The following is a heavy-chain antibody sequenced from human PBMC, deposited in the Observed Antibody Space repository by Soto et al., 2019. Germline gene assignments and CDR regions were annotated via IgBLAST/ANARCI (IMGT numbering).Heavy chain of an antibody. CDR3: ARDTLELLYYFDY. J-gene: IGHJ4*02. V-gene: IGHV3-74*01. CDR2: INSDGSSA. D-gene: IGHD1-7*01. Sequence: PVGSLRLSCAASGFTFSNYWMHWVRQAPGKGLVWVSRINSDGSSASYADSVKGRFTISRDNAKNTLYLQMNSLRAEDTAVYYCARDTLELLYYFDYWGQGTLVTVLL. CDR1: GFTFSNYW.